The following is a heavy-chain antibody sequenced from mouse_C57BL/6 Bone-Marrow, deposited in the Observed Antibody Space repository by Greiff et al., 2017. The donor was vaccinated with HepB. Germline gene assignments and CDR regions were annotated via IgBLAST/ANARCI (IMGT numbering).Heavy chain of an antibody. V-gene: IGHV1-64*01. Sequence: QVQLQQPGAELVKPGASVKLSCKASGYTFTSYWMHWVKQRPGQGLEWIGIIHPNSGSTNYNEKFKSKATLTVDKSSSTAYMQLSSLTSEDSAVYYCARPYYEDFDYWGQGTTLTVSS. CDR2: IHPNSGST. D-gene: IGHD1-1*01. J-gene: IGHJ2*01. CDR1: GYTFTSYW. CDR3: ARPYYEDFDY.